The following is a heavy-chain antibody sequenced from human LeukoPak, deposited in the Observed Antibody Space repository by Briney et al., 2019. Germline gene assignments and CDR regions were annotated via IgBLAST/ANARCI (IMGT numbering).Heavy chain of an antibody. D-gene: IGHD6-6*01. CDR2: INTDGSST. CDR1: GFTFSSYS. V-gene: IGHV3-74*01. J-gene: IGHJ4*02. CDR3: ARVSIAARND. Sequence: GGSLRLSCAASGFTFSSYSMNWVRQAPGKGLVWVSRINTDGSSTSYADSVKGRFTISRDNAKNTLYLQMNSLRAEDTAVYYCARVSIAARNDWGQGTLVTVSS.